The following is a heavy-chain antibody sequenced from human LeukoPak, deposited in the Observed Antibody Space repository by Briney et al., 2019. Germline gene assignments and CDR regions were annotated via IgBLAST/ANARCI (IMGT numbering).Heavy chain of an antibody. CDR2: IYTSGST. CDR1: GGSISSGSYY. Sequence: SETLSLTCTVSGGSISSGSYYWDWLRQPAGKGLEWIGRIYTSGSTDYNPSLKSRVTISVDTSKNQFSLKLSSVTAADTAVNYCARLVEQDWFDPWGQGTLVTVSS. J-gene: IGHJ5*02. D-gene: IGHD2-21*01. CDR3: ARLVEQDWFDP. V-gene: IGHV4-61*02.